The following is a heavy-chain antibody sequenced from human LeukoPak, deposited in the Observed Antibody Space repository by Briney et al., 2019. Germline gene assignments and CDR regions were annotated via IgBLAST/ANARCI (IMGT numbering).Heavy chain of an antibody. CDR3: ARHSNYDYYFGN. V-gene: IGHV2-70*04. Sequence: SGPTLVKPTQTLTLTCTFPGFSLRTPGMRVSWIRQPPGQALEWLARIDWDDEKFYSASLKTRLTIAKDTSKSQVVLTVTSADPVDTATYYCARHSNYDYYFGNWGQGALV. D-gene: IGHD4-11*01. CDR2: IDWDDEK. J-gene: IGHJ4*02. CDR1: GFSLRTPGMR.